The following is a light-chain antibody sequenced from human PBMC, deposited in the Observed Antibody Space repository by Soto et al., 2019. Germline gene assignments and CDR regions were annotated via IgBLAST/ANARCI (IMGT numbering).Light chain of an antibody. J-gene: IGKJ4*01. CDR1: QAINTA. CDR2: DAS. V-gene: IGKV1-13*02. CDR3: QQFSGYVLT. Sequence: AIQLTQSPISLSASVGDRVTITCRASQAINTALAWYRQRPGETPDLLMYDASRLASGVPSRFSGSGSGTDFTLTITSLQPEDFATYYSQQFSGYVLTFGGGTKV.